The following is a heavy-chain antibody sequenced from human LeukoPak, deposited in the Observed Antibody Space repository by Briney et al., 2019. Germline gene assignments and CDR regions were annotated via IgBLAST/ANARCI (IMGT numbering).Heavy chain of an antibody. D-gene: IGHD6-19*01. CDR2: INSDGSTT. Sequence: GGSLRLSCAASGFTFSGYWMHWVRQAPGKGLVWVSRINSDGSTTSYADSVKGRFTISRDNAKNTLYLQMNSLRAEDTAVYYCARVAYSSGWYGDAFDIWGQGTMVTVSS. J-gene: IGHJ3*02. V-gene: IGHV3-74*01. CDR3: ARVAYSSGWYGDAFDI. CDR1: GFTFSGYW.